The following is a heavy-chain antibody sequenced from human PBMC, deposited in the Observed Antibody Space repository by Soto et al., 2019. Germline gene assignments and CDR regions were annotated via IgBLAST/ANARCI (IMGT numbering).Heavy chain of an antibody. Sequence: QVQLVQSEAEVKKPGATVKVSCKASGYTFTSYDINWVRQATGQGLEWMGWMNPNSGNTGYAQKFPGRVTMTRNTSISTAYMELSSLRSEDTAVYYCARGINSSASGEDAFDIWGQGTMVTVSS. V-gene: IGHV1-8*01. CDR1: GYTFTSYD. CDR3: ARGINSSASGEDAFDI. D-gene: IGHD3-10*01. CDR2: MNPNSGNT. J-gene: IGHJ3*02.